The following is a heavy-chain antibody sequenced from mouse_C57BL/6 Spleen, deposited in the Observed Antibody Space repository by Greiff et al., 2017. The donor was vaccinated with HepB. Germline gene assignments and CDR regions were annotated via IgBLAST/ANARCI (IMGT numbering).Heavy chain of an antibody. CDR2: IDPEDGET. CDR3: AREGVYGNFY. J-gene: IGHJ2*01. CDR1: GFNIKDYY. V-gene: IGHV14-2*01. Sequence: VRRRGAGAELVKPVCAVKVSCTASGFNIKDYYMHWVKQRTEQGLEWIGRIDPEDGETKYAPKFQGKATITADTSSNTAYLQLSSLTSEDTAVYYCAREGVYGNFYWGQGTTLTVSS. D-gene: IGHD2-1*01.